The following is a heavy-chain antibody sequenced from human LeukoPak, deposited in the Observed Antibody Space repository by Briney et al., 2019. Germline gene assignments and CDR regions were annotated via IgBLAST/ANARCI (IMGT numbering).Heavy chain of an antibody. CDR2: ICYSGST. Sequence: SETLSLICTVSGASIISDTYYWGWIRQPPGKGLERNGSICYSGSTYCSPSLKSRVTISVDTSKNQFSLKLSSVTAADTAVYYCARGRLYYDILTGYYQYNWFDPWGQGTLVTVSS. CDR1: GASIISDTYY. J-gene: IGHJ5*02. V-gene: IGHV4-39*07. D-gene: IGHD3-9*01. CDR3: ARGRLYYDILTGYYQYNWFDP.